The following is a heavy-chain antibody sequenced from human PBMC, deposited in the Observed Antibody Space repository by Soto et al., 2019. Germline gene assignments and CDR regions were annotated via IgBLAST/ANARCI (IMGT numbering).Heavy chain of an antibody. CDR2: IIPILDIA. CDR3: PAGGLGVFDI. CDR1: GDTFSSYT. Sequence: QVQLVQSGAEVKKPGSSVKVSCKASGDTFSSYTISWVRQAPGQGLEWMGRIIPILDIANYAQKFQGRVTITAEKPRRTAYMELSSLGSKAPPLYYCPAGGLGVFDIWAKGQWSPSLQ. D-gene: IGHD3-16*01. J-gene: IGHJ3*02. V-gene: IGHV1-69*02.